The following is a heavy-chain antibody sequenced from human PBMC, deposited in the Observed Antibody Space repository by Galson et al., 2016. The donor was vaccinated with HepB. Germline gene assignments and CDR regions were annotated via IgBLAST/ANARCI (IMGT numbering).Heavy chain of an antibody. CDR1: GFIFKNYW. CDR2: IKGDGSQK. D-gene: IGHD4-23*01. CDR3: ARDPGEGDGGNWGAFDL. J-gene: IGHJ3*01. V-gene: IGHV3-7*03. Sequence: SLRLSCAASGFIFKNYWMTWVRQAPGQGLEWVANIKGDGSQKEYAGSVKGRFTISRDNPRSFPYLQMHSLRAEDTAVYYCARDPGEGDGGNWGAFDLWGQGTVVTVSS.